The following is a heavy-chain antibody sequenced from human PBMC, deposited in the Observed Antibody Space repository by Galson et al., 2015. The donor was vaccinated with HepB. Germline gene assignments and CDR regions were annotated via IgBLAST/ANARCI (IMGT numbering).Heavy chain of an antibody. CDR3: ITGNYYDSSGNRKMGYFQH. Sequence: SLRLSCAASGFTFSEAWMSWVRQTPGKGLEWVGRIKSKSDGGTTDYAASVKGRFTISRDDSKNTLYLQVNSLKTEDTGVYYCITGNYYDSSGNRKMGYFQHWGQGTRVTVSS. J-gene: IGHJ1*01. CDR1: GFTFSEAW. V-gene: IGHV3-15*01. D-gene: IGHD3-22*01. CDR2: IKSKSDGGTT.